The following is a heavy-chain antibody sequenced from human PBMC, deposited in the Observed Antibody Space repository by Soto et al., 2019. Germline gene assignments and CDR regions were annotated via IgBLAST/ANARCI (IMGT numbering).Heavy chain of an antibody. CDR2: IYYSGST. Sequence: SETLSLTCTVSGGSISSYYWSWIRQPPGKGLEWIGYIYYSGSTNYNPSLKSRVTISINTSKNQFSLKLSSVTAADTAVYYCAKGVPGIAVAGTGYFQHWGQGTLVTVSS. D-gene: IGHD6-19*01. CDR1: GGSISSYY. J-gene: IGHJ1*01. V-gene: IGHV4-59*01. CDR3: AKGVPGIAVAGTGYFQH.